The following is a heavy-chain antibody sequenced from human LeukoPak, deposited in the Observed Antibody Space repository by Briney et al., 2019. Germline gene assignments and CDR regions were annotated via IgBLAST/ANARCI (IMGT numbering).Heavy chain of an antibody. D-gene: IGHD2-2*02. Sequence: SETLSLTCAVYGGSFSGYYWSWIRPPPGKGLEWSGEINHSGSTNYNPSLNSRVTISVDTSKNQFSLKLSSVTAADTAVYYCARGYCSSTSCYTGGWIDPGGQGSLVTPPS. CDR1: GGSFSGYY. CDR2: INHSGST. CDR3: ARGYCSSTSCYTGGWIDP. V-gene: IGHV4-34*01. J-gene: IGHJ5*01.